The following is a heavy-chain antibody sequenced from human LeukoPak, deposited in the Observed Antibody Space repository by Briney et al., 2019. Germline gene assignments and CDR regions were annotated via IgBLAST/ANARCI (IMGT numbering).Heavy chain of an antibody. V-gene: IGHV3-9*01. D-gene: IGHD3-22*01. CDR1: GLNFGDYA. CDR3: AKDISFDSSGNDY. CDR2: ISWNSGSI. Sequence: GGSLRLSCAASGLNFGDYAMHWVRQSPGKGLEWVSGISWNSGSIGYADSVKGRFTISRDNAKNSLYLQMNSLRVEDTALYYCAKDISFDSSGNDYWGQGTLVTVSS. J-gene: IGHJ4*02.